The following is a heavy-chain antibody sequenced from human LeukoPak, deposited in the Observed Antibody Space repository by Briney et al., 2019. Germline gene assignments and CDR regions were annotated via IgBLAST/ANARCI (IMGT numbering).Heavy chain of an antibody. CDR3: ARDESNRNYWN. J-gene: IGHJ4*02. D-gene: IGHD1-7*01. Sequence: GASVKVSCKTSGYTFSNYGISWVRQAPGQGLEWMGWINTNTGNPTYAQGFTGRFVFSLDTSVSTAYLQISSLKAEDTAVYYCARDESNRNYWNWGQGTLVTVSS. CDR2: INTNTGNP. CDR1: GYTFSNYG. V-gene: IGHV7-4-1*02.